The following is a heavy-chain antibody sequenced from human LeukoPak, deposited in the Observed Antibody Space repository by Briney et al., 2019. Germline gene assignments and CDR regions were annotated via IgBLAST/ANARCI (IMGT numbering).Heavy chain of an antibody. CDR1: GYTFSSYD. CDR2: MNPNSYNT. D-gene: IGHD1-26*01. Sequence: ASVKVSCKTSGYTFSSYDINWVRQATGQGLEWMGWMNPNSYNTDYALNFQGRVTFTRNTSITTAYMEVRSLRHEDTAMYYCARAVRIVGSNPLLGPFEYYFDYWGQGTLVTVSS. V-gene: IGHV1-8*03. CDR3: ARAVRIVGSNPLLGPFEYYFDY. J-gene: IGHJ4*02.